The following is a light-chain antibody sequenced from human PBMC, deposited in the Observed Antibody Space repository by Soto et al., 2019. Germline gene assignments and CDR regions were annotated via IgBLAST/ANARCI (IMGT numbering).Light chain of an antibody. CDR2: EGS. CDR3: WSYAGNTIFV. J-gene: IGLJ2*01. CDR1: SSDVGSYNL. Sequence: QSALTQPASVSGSPGQSITISCTGTSSDVGSYNLVSWYQQHPGKAPKNIIYEGSKRPSGVSNRFSGSKSGNTASLTISGLQAEDEAYYYCWSYAGNTIFVFGGGTKLTVL. V-gene: IGLV2-23*03.